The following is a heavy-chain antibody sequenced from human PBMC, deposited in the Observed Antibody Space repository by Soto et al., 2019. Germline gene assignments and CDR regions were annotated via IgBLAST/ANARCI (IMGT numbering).Heavy chain of an antibody. CDR1: GGSISRYY. CDR2: IYYSGST. CDR3: ARVSSGRWYFDY. Sequence: SETLSLTCTVSGGSISRYYWNWIRQPPGKGLEWIGYIYYSGSTNYNPSLKSRVTISVDTSKNQFSLKLTSVTAADTAVYYCARVSSGRWYFDYWGQGTLVTVSS. D-gene: IGHD6-19*01. V-gene: IGHV4-59*01. J-gene: IGHJ4*02.